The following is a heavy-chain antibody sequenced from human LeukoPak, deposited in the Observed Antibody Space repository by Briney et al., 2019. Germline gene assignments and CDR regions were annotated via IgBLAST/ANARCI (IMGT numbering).Heavy chain of an antibody. V-gene: IGHV4-39*01. Sequence: SETLSLTCTVSGGSISSSSYYWGWIRQPPGKGLEWIGSIYYSGSTYYNPSLKSRVTISVDTSKNQFSLKLSSVTAADTAVYYCARRGYDSSGYYYYLDYWGQGTLVTVSS. CDR2: IYYSGST. J-gene: IGHJ4*02. CDR1: GGSISSSSYY. CDR3: ARRGYDSSGYYYYLDY. D-gene: IGHD3-22*01.